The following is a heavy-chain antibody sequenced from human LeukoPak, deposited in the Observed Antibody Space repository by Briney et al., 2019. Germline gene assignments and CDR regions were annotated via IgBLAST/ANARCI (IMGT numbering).Heavy chain of an antibody. J-gene: IGHJ4*02. CDR3: ARDLYERDSSGHYGGGFDY. V-gene: IGHV1-46*01. D-gene: IGHD3-22*01. Sequence: ASVKVSCKASGYTFTSYYMHWVRQAPGQGLEWMGIINPSGGSPTYAQKIQGRVTMTRDTSTSAVYMELSSLTSEDTAVYYCARDLYERDSSGHYGGGFDYWGQGTLVAVSS. CDR2: INPSGGSP. CDR1: GYTFTSYY.